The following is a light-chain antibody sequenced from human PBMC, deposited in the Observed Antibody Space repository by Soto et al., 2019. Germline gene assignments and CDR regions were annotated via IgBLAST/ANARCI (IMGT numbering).Light chain of an antibody. Sequence: DIHMTHSPSTLSASVGDRVTITCRASQSINTWLAWYQQKPGKAPKLLIYWASSLESGVPSRFSGSGSGTVFTLTISSLQTDAFANYYYKPYYTYSCTLGSGTKVDIK. J-gene: IGKJ3*01. CDR1: QSINTW. CDR2: WAS. CDR3: KPYYTYSCT. V-gene: IGKV1-5*03.